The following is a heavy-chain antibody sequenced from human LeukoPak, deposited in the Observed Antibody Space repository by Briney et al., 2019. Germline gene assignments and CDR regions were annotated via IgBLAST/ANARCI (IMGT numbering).Heavy chain of an antibody. CDR1: GFTFSSYS. CDR2: ISSSSSYI. V-gene: IGHV3-21*01. J-gene: IGHJ4*02. Sequence: GGSLRLSCAASGFTFSSYSMNWVRQAPGKGLEWVSSISSSSSYIYYADSVKGRFTISRDNTKNSLYLQMNSLRAEDTAVYYCARTAAGTGFDYWGQGTLATVSS. D-gene: IGHD6-13*01. CDR3: ARTAAGTGFDY.